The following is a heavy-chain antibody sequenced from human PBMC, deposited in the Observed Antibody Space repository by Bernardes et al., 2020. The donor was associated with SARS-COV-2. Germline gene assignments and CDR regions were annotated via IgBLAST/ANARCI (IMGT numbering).Heavy chain of an antibody. V-gene: IGHV3-30*18. CDR1: GFTFSSYG. CDR3: AKDLYCSSTSCFPYGMDV. J-gene: IGHJ6*01. Sequence: GVSLRLSCAASGFTFSSYGMHWVRQAPGKGLEWVAVISYDGSNKYYADSVKCRFTISRDNSKNTLYLQMNSLRAEDTAVYYCAKDLYCSSTSCFPYGMDVWRQETTVTVSS. D-gene: IGHD2-2*01. CDR2: ISYDGSNK.